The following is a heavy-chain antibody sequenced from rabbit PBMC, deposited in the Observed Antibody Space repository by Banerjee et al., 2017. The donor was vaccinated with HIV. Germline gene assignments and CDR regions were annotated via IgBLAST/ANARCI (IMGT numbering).Heavy chain of an antibody. CDR1: GFDFSSNA. V-gene: IGHV1S47*01. Sequence: EESGGDLVKPGASLTLTCTASGFDFSSNAMCWVRQAPGKGLEWIACIYNGDGSTYYASWVNGRFTISRSTSLNTVTLQMTSLTAADTATYFCARSASASGTYMNLWGPGTLVTVS. CDR3: ARSASASGTYMNL. J-gene: IGHJ4*01. CDR2: IYNGDGST. D-gene: IGHD1-1*01.